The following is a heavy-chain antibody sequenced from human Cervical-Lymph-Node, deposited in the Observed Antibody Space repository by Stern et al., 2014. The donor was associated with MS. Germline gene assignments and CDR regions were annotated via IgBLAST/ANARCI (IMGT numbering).Heavy chain of an antibody. CDR2: ITASSSSI. CDR1: GFTFSSYT. J-gene: IGHJ6*02. CDR3: ARDDSISPFYYYYGMDV. Sequence: EVQLVESGGGLVQPGGSLRLSCAASGFTFSSYTMNWVRQAPGKGLEWVSYITASSSSIYYADSVKGRFTISRDNAKNSLYLQMNSLRHEDSAVYYCARDDSISPFYYYYGMDVWGQGTTVTVSS. D-gene: IGHD6-6*01. V-gene: IGHV3-48*02.